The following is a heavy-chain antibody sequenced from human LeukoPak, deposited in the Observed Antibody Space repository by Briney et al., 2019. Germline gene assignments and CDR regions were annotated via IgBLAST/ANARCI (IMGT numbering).Heavy chain of an antibody. J-gene: IGHJ5*02. CDR1: GGSISRYY. D-gene: IGHD3-3*01. CDR3: ARLERRILTPRNWFDP. Sequence: ASETLSLTCTVSGGSISRYYWSWIRQPPGKGLEWIWYIYYSGSTTYNPPLKSRVAISVDTSTNQFSLKLSSVTAADTAVYYCARLERRILTPRNWFDPWGQGSLVTVSS. CDR2: IYYSGST. V-gene: IGHV4-59*08.